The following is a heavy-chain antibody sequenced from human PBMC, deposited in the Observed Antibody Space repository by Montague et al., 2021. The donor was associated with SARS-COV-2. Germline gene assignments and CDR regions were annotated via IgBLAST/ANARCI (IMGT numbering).Heavy chain of an antibody. D-gene: IGHD3-22*01. Sequence: SETLSLTCTVSGGAMSSYYWSWIRQPPGKGLEWIGYIYYSGSTNYNPSLKSRIAISVDTSKNQFSLKLSSVTAADTAAYYCARHGRSSGRRRCGFDPWGQGTLVTVSS. V-gene: IGHV4-59*08. J-gene: IGHJ5*02. CDR3: ARHGRSSGRRRCGFDP. CDR2: IYYSGST. CDR1: GGAMSSYY.